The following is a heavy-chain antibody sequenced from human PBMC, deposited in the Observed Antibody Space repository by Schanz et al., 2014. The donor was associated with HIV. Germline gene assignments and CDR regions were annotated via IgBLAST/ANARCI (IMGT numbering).Heavy chain of an antibody. CDR3: VRLMSSDYDFYHYGMDV. CDR1: GFTFDNYG. D-gene: IGHD4-17*01. Sequence: VQLLESGGGLEQPGGSLRLSCAASGFTFDNYGMHWVRQAPGKGLEWVAVISYDGVNKHFADSVKGRFTISRDNAKNTLYLQMNSLRAEDTAVYYCVRLMSSDYDFYHYGMDVWGQGTTVIVSS. V-gene: IGHV3-30*03. CDR2: ISYDGVNK. J-gene: IGHJ6*02.